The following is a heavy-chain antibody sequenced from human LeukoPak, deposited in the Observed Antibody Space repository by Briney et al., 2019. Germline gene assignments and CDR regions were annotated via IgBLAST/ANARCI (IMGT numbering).Heavy chain of an antibody. Sequence: GGSLRLSCAASGFTFSHAWMNWVRQAPGKGLESVSSIRSNSRGINYADSVKGRFTISRDNDKNTVFLEMNSLRAEDTAVYYCARDGASIDDQYYGLDVWGQGTTVTVSS. CDR1: GFTFSHAW. CDR3: ARDGASIDDQYYGLDV. J-gene: IGHJ6*02. V-gene: IGHV3-21*06. CDR2: IRSNSRGI. D-gene: IGHD1-1*01.